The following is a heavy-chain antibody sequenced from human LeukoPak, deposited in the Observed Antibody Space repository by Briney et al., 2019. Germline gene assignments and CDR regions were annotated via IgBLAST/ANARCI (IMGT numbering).Heavy chain of an antibody. J-gene: IGHJ4*02. D-gene: IGHD3-10*01. CDR2: ISGSGGST. CDR1: GFTFSSYV. Sequence: GGSLRLSCAASGFTFSSYVMSWVRQAPGKGLEWVSGISGSGGSTFYADSVKGRFTISRDSSKHTLYLQMNSLRAEDTAIYYCAKAERFGELFFDYWGQGTLATVSS. CDR3: AKAERFGELFFDY. V-gene: IGHV3-23*01.